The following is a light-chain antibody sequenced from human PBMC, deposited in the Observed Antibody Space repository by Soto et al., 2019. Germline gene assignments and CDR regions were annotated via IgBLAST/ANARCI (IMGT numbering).Light chain of an antibody. J-gene: IGKJ4*01. CDR2: TAS. V-gene: IGKV3-11*01. CDR1: QNVGLN. Sequence: EMVLTQSPATLSLSPGESATLSCRASQNVGLNFAWYQQKSGQPPRLLIHTASSRAPDIPARFSGGGSGTDFTHPTSSLEPEDIAVYYCQERGRWPRATFGGGTKVEMK. CDR3: QERGRWPRAT.